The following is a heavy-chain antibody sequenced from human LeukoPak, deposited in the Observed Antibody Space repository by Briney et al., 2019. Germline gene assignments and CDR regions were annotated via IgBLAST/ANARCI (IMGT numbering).Heavy chain of an antibody. J-gene: IGHJ4*02. Sequence: PGGSLRLSCAASGGTFTNYAMTWVRQAPGKGLEWVSGISISGGSTDYADSVKGRFTISRDNSKNTLYLQMNSLRAEDTAVYYCAKVPAGNKVEYWGQGTLVTVSS. V-gene: IGHV3-23*01. CDR1: GGTFTNYA. CDR3: AKVPAGNKVEY. CDR2: ISISGGST. D-gene: IGHD6-19*01.